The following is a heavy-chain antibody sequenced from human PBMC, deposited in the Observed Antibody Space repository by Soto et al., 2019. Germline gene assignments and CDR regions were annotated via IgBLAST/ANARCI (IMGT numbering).Heavy chain of an antibody. CDR1: GYTFTSYY. V-gene: IGHV1-46*01. CDR2: INPSGGST. D-gene: IGHD1-26*01. J-gene: IGHJ4*02. Sequence: ASVKVSCKASGYTFTSYYMHWVRQAPGQGLEWMGIINPSGGSTSYAQKFQGRVTMTRDTSTSTVYMELSSLRSEDTAVYYCARVAPGGSYYGRFDYWGQGTLVTVSS. CDR3: ARVAPGGSYYGRFDY.